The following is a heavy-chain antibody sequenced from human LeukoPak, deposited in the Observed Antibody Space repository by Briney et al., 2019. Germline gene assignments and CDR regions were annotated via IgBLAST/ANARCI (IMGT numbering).Heavy chain of an antibody. V-gene: IGHV3-66*02. Sequence: GGSLRLSCAASGFTVSSNYMSWVRQAPGKGLEWVSVIYSGGSTYYADSVKGRFTISSDNSKNTLYLQMNSLRAEDTAVYYCARDCIMITFGGVISWGQGTLVTVSS. CDR1: GFTVSSNY. D-gene: IGHD3-16*02. J-gene: IGHJ4*02. CDR3: ARDCIMITFGGVIS. CDR2: IYSGGST.